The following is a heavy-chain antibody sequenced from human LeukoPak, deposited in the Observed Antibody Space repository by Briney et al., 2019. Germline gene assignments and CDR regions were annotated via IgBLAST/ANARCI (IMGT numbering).Heavy chain of an antibody. V-gene: IGHV3-21*03. CDR3: TQYTYGFFQY. D-gene: IGHD5-18*01. CDR1: GFTFSSYS. J-gene: IGHJ4*02. CDR2: ISSSSYI. Sequence: GGSLRLSCAASGFTFSSYSMNWVRQAPGKGLEWVSSISSSSYIYYADSVKGRFTISRDNAKNSLYLQMNSLKTEDTAVYYCTQYTYGFFQYWGQGTLVTVSS.